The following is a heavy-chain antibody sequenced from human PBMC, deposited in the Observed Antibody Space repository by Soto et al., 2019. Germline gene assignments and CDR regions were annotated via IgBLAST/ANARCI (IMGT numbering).Heavy chain of an antibody. V-gene: IGHV4-39*01. CDR1: GGSISSSSYY. CDR3: ASQGLGGWPVDY. D-gene: IGHD6-19*01. Sequence: PSETLSLTCTVSGGSISSSSYYWGWIRHPPGKGLEWIGSIYYSGSTYYNPSLKSRVTISVDTSKNQFSLKLSSVTAADTAVYYCASQGLGGWPVDYWGQGTLVTVSS. J-gene: IGHJ4*02. CDR2: IYYSGST.